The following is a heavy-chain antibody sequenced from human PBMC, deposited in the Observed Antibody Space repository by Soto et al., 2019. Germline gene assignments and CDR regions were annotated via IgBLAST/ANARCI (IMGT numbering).Heavy chain of an antibody. Sequence: ASVKVSCKASGYTFTSYGISWVRQAPGQGLEWMGWISAYNGNTNYAQKLQGRVTMTTDTSTSTAYMELRTLRSDDTAVYYCARMVPLTYYDILTGYYKTPHPLDYWG. CDR3: ARMVPLTYYDILTGYYKTPHPLDY. V-gene: IGHV1-18*01. J-gene: IGHJ4*01. D-gene: IGHD3-9*01. CDR2: ISAYNGNT. CDR1: GYTFTSYG.